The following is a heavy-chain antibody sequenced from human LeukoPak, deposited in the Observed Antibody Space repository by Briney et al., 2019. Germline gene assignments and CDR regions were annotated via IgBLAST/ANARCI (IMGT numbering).Heavy chain of an antibody. V-gene: IGHV3-74*01. J-gene: IGHJ3*02. CDR2: ANGDTGSG. CDR3: AGATVTTDAFDI. Sequence: GGSLRLSCAASGFSFSSYWMHWVRQAPGKGLVWVSRANGDTGSGNYADSVKGRFTISRDNAKNKLYLQMNSLRAEDTAVYFCAGATVTTDAFDIWGQGTLVTVSS. CDR1: GFSFSSYW. D-gene: IGHD4-17*01.